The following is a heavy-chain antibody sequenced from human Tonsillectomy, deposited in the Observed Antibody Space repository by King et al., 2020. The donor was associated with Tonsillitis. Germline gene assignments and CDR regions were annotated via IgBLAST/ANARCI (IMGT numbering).Heavy chain of an antibody. J-gene: IGHJ4*02. CDR3: ARDTYYYDSTGYYPTYFDY. V-gene: IGHV4-59*01. CDR2: IYYTGST. D-gene: IGHD3-22*01. Sequence: QLQESGPGLVKPLETLSLTCTVSGDSISSYYWSWIRQPPGKGLEWIGYIYYTGSTNYNPSLKSRVTISVDTSKNQFSLKLSSVTAADTAVYYCARDTYYYDSTGYYPTYFDYWGQGTLVTVSS. CDR1: GDSISSYY.